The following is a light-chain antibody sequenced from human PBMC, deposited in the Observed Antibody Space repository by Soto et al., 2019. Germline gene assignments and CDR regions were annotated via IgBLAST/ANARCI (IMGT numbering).Light chain of an antibody. V-gene: IGKV3-15*01. CDR2: GAS. Sequence: EIVMTQSPATLSVSPGERATLSCRASQSVSSNLAWFQQKPGQAPRLVIYGASSRATGIPARFSGSGSGTEFTPTMSSLQSEDFAIYYCLQYNKWPRTFGQGTKVEIK. CDR1: QSVSSN. J-gene: IGKJ1*01. CDR3: LQYNKWPRT.